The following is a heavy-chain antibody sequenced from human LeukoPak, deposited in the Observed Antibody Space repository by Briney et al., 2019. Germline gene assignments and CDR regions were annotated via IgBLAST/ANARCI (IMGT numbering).Heavy chain of an antibody. CDR1: GFTFRNYW. V-gene: IGHV3-7*03. D-gene: IGHD4/OR15-4a*01. Sequence: WGSLGLSCAASGFTFRNYWMSWVRQAPGKGLEWVANINQDSSEKYYVDSVKGRFTISRDNAKNSLYLQMNSLRAEDMALYYCAKSALTDYYYYYMDVWGKGTTVTVSS. J-gene: IGHJ6*03. CDR2: INQDSSEK. CDR3: AKSALTDYYYYYMDV.